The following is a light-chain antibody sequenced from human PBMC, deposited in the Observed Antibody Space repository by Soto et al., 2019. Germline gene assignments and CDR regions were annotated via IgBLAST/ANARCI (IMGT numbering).Light chain of an antibody. J-gene: IGLJ1*01. CDR1: SRHVGDYNY. Sequence: QSVVTQPASVSASPGQSITISCTGSSRHVGDYNYVSWYQHHPGKAPKLMIYDVSNRPSGVSNRFSGAKSGNTASLSISGLHAEDEADYDCSSYRTGSAFYVFGTGTKLTVL. V-gene: IGLV2-14*03. CDR2: DVS. CDR3: SSYRTGSAFYV.